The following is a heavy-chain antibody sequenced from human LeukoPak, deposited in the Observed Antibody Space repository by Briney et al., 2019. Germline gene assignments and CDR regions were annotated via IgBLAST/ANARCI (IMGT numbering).Heavy chain of an antibody. V-gene: IGHV1-69*13. D-gene: IGHD2-21*01. CDR1: GGTFSSYA. Sequence: SVKVSCKASGGTFSSYAISWVRQAPGQGLELMGGIIPDFGTTNYAQKFQGRVTITADESTSTAYMELSSLRSEDTAVYYCARWARGVVVSNFDLWGRGTLVTVSS. CDR3: ARWARGVVVSNFDL. J-gene: IGHJ2*01. CDR2: IIPDFGTT.